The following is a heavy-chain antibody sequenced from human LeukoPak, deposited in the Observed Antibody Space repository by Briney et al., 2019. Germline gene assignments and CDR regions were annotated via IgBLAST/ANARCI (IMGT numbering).Heavy chain of an antibody. CDR3: ARDLGYSSGWYPANWFDP. J-gene: IGHJ5*02. CDR2: IIPIFGTA. CDR1: GGTFSSYA. V-gene: IGHV1-69*13. Sequence: PRASVKVSCKASGGTFSSYAISWVRQAPGQGLEWMGGIIPIFGTANYAQKFQGRVTITADESTSTAYMELSSLRSEDTAVYYCARDLGYSSGWYPANWFDPWGQGTLVTVSS. D-gene: IGHD6-19*01.